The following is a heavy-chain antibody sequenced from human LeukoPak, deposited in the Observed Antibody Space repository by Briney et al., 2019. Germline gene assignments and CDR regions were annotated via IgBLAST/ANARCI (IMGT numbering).Heavy chain of an antibody. CDR1: GFTFSSYA. V-gene: IGHV3-23*01. D-gene: IGHD1-26*01. J-gene: IGHJ4*02. CDR2: ISGSGGST. CDR3: AKDPHRIVGATTVDY. Sequence: PGASLRLSCAASGFTFSSYAMSWVRQAPGKGLEWVSAISGSGGSTYYADSVKGRFTISRDNSKNTLYLQMNSLRAEDTAVYYCAKDPHRIVGATTVDYRGQGTLVTVSS.